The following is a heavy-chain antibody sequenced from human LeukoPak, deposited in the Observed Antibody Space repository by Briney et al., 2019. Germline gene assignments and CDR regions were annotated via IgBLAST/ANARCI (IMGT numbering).Heavy chain of an antibody. CDR1: GFTFSSYA. Sequence: GGSLRLSCAASGFTFSSYAMSWVRQAPGKGLEWVSGISGSGGSTYYADSVKGRFTISRDSSKNTLYLQMNSLRAEDTAVYYCAKDREQGGWRNYFDYWGQGTLVTVSS. J-gene: IGHJ4*02. D-gene: IGHD1-26*01. CDR3: AKDREQGGWRNYFDY. CDR2: ISGSGGST. V-gene: IGHV3-23*01.